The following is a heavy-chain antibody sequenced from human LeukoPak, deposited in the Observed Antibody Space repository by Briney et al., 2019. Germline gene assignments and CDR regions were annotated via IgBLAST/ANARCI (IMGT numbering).Heavy chain of an antibody. CDR3: ARGRGARRVWFDP. CDR2: INPNSGGT. CDR1: GYTFTGYY. D-gene: IGHD3-10*01. Sequence: ASVTVSCKASGYTFTGYYMHWVRPPPGPGLAWMGWINPNSGGTIYAQKFQGSVTMTRHTSLRTTYMELPRPSSDHTAVFYCARGRGARRVWFDPWGQGSLVTVSS. J-gene: IGHJ5*02. V-gene: IGHV1-2*02.